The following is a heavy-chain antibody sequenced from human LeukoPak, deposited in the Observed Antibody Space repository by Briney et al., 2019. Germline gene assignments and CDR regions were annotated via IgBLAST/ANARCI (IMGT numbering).Heavy chain of an antibody. Sequence: SETLSLTCAVSGGSISSGGYSWSWIRQPPGKGLEWIGYIYHSGSTYYNPSLKSRVTISVDRSKNQFSLKLSSVTAADTAVYYCARERETAFDYWGQGTLVTVSS. CDR2: IYHSGST. CDR3: ARERETAFDY. D-gene: IGHD5-18*01. V-gene: IGHV4-30-2*01. CDR1: GGSISSGGYS. J-gene: IGHJ4*02.